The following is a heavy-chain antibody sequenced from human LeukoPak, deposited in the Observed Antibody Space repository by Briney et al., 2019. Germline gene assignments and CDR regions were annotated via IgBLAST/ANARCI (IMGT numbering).Heavy chain of an antibody. CDR1: GYTFTSYD. V-gene: IGHV1-8*01. CDR2: MNPNTGKT. CDR3: ARKLGAPHYFDF. J-gene: IGHJ4*02. D-gene: IGHD1-26*01. Sequence: VASVKVSCKASGYTFTSYDIHWVRQATGQGLEWMGWMNPNTGKTDFAKKFQGRVTMTRNTSINTVYMELSSLRSEDTAVYYCARKLGAPHYFDFWGQGTLVTVFS.